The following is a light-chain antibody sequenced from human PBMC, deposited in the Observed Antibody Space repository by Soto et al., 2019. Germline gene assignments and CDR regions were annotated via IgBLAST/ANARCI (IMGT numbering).Light chain of an antibody. J-gene: IGKJ1*01. CDR1: QSISSY. CDR3: HQSHSVPGT. CDR2: AAS. Sequence: DIQMTQSPSSLSASVGDRVTITCRASQSISSYLNWYQQKPGKAPKLLIYAASSLQSGVSSRFSGSGSATDFTLTISSLLPEDFATYYCHQSHSVPGTFGQGTKVEIK. V-gene: IGKV1-39*01.